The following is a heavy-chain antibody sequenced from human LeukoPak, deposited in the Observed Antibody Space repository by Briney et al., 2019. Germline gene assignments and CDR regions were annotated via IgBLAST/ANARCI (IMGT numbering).Heavy chain of an antibody. D-gene: IGHD6-13*01. CDR1: GFTFSSYA. Sequence: GGSLRLSCAASGFTFSSYAMHWVRQAPGKGLEWVAIISYDGSDKYYADSVRGRFTISRDNSKNTLNLQMNSLRPEDTAVYYCARPPGSSSWYYFDYWGQGTLVTVSS. CDR2: ISYDGSDK. V-gene: IGHV3-30-3*01. CDR3: ARPPGSSSWYYFDY. J-gene: IGHJ4*02.